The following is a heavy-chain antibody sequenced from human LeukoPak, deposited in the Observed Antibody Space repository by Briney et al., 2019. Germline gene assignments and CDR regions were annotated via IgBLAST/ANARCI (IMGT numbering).Heavy chain of an antibody. CDR3: AIWSRNWYYDSSGQYFDY. CDR2: INPNSGGT. D-gene: IGHD3-22*01. Sequence: ASVKVSCKASGYTFTGYYMHWVLQAPGHGLEWMGRINPNSGGTNYAQKFQGRVTMTRDTSISTAYMELSRLRSDDTAVYYCAIWSRNWYYDSSGQYFDYWGQGTLVTVSS. J-gene: IGHJ4*02. CDR1: GYTFTGYY. V-gene: IGHV1-2*06.